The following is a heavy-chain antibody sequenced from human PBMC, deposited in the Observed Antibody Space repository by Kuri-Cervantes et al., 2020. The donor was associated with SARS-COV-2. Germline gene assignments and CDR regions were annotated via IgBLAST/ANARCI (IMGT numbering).Heavy chain of an antibody. CDR2: IRNYGGSP. CDR3: VGDESNVVQRGF. CDR1: GFIFRNYV. V-gene: IGHV3-64D*08. D-gene: IGHD2-21*01. Sequence: GESLKISCSASGFIFRNYVMYWVRQAPGKGLVYVSSIRNYGGSPYYGDSVKGRFTISRDNSKNTLYLQMDSLRVEDTAVYYCVGDESNVVQRGFWGQGSLVTVSS. J-gene: IGHJ4*02.